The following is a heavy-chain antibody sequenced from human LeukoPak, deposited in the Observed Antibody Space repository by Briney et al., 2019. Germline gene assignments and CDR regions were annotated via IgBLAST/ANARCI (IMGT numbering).Heavy chain of an antibody. CDR3: ARDRYGDYEEDYFDY. CDR2: ISSSGSTI. V-gene: IGHV3-48*03. Sequence: GGSLRLSCAASGFTFSSYEMNWVRQAPGKGLEWVSYISSSGSTIYYADSVKGRFTISRDNAKNSLYLQMNSLRAEDTAVYYCARDRYGDYEEDYFDYWGQGTLVTVSS. CDR1: GFTFSSYE. D-gene: IGHD4-17*01. J-gene: IGHJ4*02.